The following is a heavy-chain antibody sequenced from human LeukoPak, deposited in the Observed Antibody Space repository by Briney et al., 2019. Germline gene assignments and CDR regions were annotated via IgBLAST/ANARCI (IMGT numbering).Heavy chain of an antibody. Sequence: SETLSLTCTVSGGSISSYYWSWIRQPPGKGPEWIGYIYYSGSTNSNPSLKSRVTISVDTSKNQFSLKLSSVTAADTAVYYRARDRNLRSELWYFDLWGRGTLVTVSS. CDR3: ARDRNLRSELWYFDL. D-gene: IGHD1-14*01. J-gene: IGHJ2*01. V-gene: IGHV4-59*01. CDR2: IYYSGST. CDR1: GGSISSYY.